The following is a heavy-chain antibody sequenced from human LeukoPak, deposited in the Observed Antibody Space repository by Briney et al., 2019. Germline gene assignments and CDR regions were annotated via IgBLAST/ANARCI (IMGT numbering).Heavy chain of an antibody. V-gene: IGHV3-48*03. CDR2: ISSTGSDI. J-gene: IGHJ4*02. CDR3: ARDLPTGTYRAYFDN. CDR1: GFIFSNYV. Sequence: GGSLRLSCAGSGFIFSNYVMNWVRQAPGKGLEWVSYISSTGSDIYYADSVKGRFTISRDNAENSLFLQMNSLRAEDTAVYYCARDLPTGTYRAYFDNWGQGTLVTVSS. D-gene: IGHD1-26*01.